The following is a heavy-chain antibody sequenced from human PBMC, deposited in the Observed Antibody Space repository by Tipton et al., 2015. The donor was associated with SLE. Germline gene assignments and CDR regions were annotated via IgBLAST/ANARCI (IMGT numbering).Heavy chain of an antibody. V-gene: IGHV4-34*01. Sequence: TLSLTCAVYGGSFSGYSWSWIRQPPGKGLEWIGEINHSGSTNYNPSLKSRVTISIDTSKNQFSLKLSSVTAADTAVYYCTTARTGCSRNSCYLDNWGRGTLVTVSS. CDR3: TTARTGCSRNSCYLDN. D-gene: IGHD2-2*01. CDR2: INHSGST. J-gene: IGHJ4*02. CDR1: GGSFSGYS.